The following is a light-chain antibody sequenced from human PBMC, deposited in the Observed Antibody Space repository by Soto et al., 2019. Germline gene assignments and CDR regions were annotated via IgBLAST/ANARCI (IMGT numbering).Light chain of an antibody. J-gene: IGKJ4*01. CDR2: GAS. CDR1: QGISSSY. Sequence: LTQSPSSLSASVGDRVTITCRASQGISSSYLAWYQQKPGQAPRLLIYGASSRATGIPDRFSGSGSGTDFTLTISRLEPEDFAVYYCQQYGLTFGGGTKVEIK. CDR3: QQYGLT. V-gene: IGKV3-20*01.